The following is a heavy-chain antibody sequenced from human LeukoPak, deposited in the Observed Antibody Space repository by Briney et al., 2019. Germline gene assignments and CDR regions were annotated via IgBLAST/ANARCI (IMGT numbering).Heavy chain of an antibody. Sequence: GGALRLSCAASGFTFSSYSMNWVRQAPGKGLAGVSSISIISSYIYYAHSVKGRFTISRDNAKNPLYLQMNSLRAEDTAVYYCARHGSGSYPDYWGQGTLVTVSS. CDR2: ISIISSYI. CDR3: ARHGSGSYPDY. CDR1: GFTFSSYS. J-gene: IGHJ4*02. D-gene: IGHD3-10*01. V-gene: IGHV3-21*01.